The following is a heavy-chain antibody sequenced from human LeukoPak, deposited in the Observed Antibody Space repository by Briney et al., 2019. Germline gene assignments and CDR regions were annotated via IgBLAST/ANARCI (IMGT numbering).Heavy chain of an antibody. CDR3: ARLRGYSGYEAFDI. CDR1: GYTFTGYY. CDR2: INPNSGGT. J-gene: IGHJ3*02. D-gene: IGHD5-12*01. Sequence: GASVKVSCRASGYTFTGYYMHWVRQAPGQGLEWMGWINPNSGGTNYAQKFQGRVTMTRDTSISTAYMELSRLRSDDTAVYYCARLRGYSGYEAFDIWGQGTMVTVSS. V-gene: IGHV1-2*02.